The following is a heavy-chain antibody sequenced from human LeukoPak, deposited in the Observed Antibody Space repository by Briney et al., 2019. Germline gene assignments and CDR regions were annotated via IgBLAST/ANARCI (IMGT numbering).Heavy chain of an antibody. V-gene: IGHV1-2*04. CDR2: INPNSGGT. Sequence: ASVKVSCKASGYTFTGYYMHWVRQAPGQGLEWMGWINPNSGGTNYAQKFQGWVTMTRDTSISTAYMELSRLRSDDTAVYYCARGFHYYDSSGYYYFDYWGQGTLVTVSS. CDR1: GYTFTGYY. CDR3: ARGFHYYDSSGYYYFDY. D-gene: IGHD3-22*01. J-gene: IGHJ4*02.